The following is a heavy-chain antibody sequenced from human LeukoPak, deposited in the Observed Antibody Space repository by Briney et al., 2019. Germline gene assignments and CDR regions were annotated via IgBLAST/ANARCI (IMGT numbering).Heavy chain of an antibody. CDR1: GFTFSNYS. CDR3: VKDQNYYGWFDP. D-gene: IGHD3-10*01. CDR2: ISSRSSYI. Sequence: GGSLRLSCAAAGFTFSNYSMNWVRQAPGKGLEWVSSISSRSSYIYYANSVKGRFTISRDNSKNTLYLQVSSLRAEDTAVYYCVKDQNYYGWFDPWGQGTLVAVSS. J-gene: IGHJ5*02. V-gene: IGHV3-21*01.